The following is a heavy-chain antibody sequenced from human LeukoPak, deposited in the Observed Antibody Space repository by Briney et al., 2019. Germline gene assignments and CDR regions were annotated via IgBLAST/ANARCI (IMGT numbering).Heavy chain of an antibody. Sequence: SETLSLTCTVSGGSISSSSYYWGWIRQPPGKGLEWIGSIYYSGSTYYNPSLKSRVTISVDKSKNQFSLKLSSVTAADTAVYYCARDGHLGYCSGGSCYRSFDYWGQGTLVTVSS. CDR1: GGSISSSSYY. J-gene: IGHJ4*02. CDR3: ARDGHLGYCSGGSCYRSFDY. V-gene: IGHV4-39*07. D-gene: IGHD2-15*01. CDR2: IYYSGST.